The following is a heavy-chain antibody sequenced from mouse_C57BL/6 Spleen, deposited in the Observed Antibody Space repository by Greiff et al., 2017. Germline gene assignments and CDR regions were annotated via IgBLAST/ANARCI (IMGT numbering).Heavy chain of an antibody. CDR1: GYTFTSYW. V-gene: IGHV1-55*01. D-gene: IGHD2-4*01. Sequence: VQLQQPGAELVKPGASVKMSCKASGYTFTSYWITWVKQRPGQGLEWIGDIYPGSGSTNYNEKFKSKATLTVDTSSSTAYMQLSSLTSEDSAVYYCARRVYYDYDLDYWGQGTTLTVSS. CDR3: ARRVYYDYDLDY. J-gene: IGHJ2*01. CDR2: IYPGSGST.